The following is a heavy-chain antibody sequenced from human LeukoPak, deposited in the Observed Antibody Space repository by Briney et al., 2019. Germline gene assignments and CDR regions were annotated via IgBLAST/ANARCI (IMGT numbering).Heavy chain of an antibody. CDR1: GLTVSSYS. CDR2: ISSSSRTI. D-gene: IGHD2-15*01. J-gene: IGHJ4*02. Sequence: GGSLRLSCVASGLTVSSYSMNWVRQAPGKGLEWVSYISSSSRTIYYADSVKGRFTISRDNAKNSLDLQMNSLRDEDTAMYYCARARASGRSGFDYWGQGTLVTVSS. CDR3: ARARASGRSGFDY. V-gene: IGHV3-48*02.